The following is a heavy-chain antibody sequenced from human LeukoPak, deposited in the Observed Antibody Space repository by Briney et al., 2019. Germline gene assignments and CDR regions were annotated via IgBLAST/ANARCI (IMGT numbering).Heavy chain of an antibody. CDR3: AASSGTVVTPANHIGY. Sequence: PSETLSLTCTVSGGSISSYYWSWIRQPPGKGLEWIGYIYYGGSTNYNPSLKSRVTISVDTSKNQFSLKLSSVTAADTAVYYCAASSGTVVTPANHIGYWGQGTLVTVSS. CDR2: IYYGGST. J-gene: IGHJ4*02. CDR1: GGSISSYY. V-gene: IGHV4-59*01. D-gene: IGHD2-21*02.